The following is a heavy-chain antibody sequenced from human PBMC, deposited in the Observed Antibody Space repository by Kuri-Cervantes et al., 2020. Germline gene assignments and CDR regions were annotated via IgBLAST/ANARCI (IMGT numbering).Heavy chain of an antibody. CDR2: ISAYNGNT. J-gene: IGHJ6*03. V-gene: IGHV1-18*01. CDR3: AADQRYNWNPTEDYYYYMDV. Sequence: ASVKVSCKASGYTFTSYGISWVRQAPGQGLEWMGWISAYNGNTNYAQKLQGRVTMTTDTSTSTAYMELRSLRSEDTAVYYCAADQRYNWNPTEDYYYYMDVWGKGTTVTVSS. CDR1: GYTFTSYG. D-gene: IGHD1-20*01.